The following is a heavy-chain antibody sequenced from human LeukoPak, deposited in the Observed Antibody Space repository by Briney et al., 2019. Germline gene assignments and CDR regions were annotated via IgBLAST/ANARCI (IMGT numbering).Heavy chain of an antibody. D-gene: IGHD3-3*01. CDR3: ARDDFWSGYRAFDI. V-gene: IGHV4-4*07. CDR1: GGSIRSYY. CDR2: IYTSGST. Sequence: TSETLSLTCSVSGGSIRSYYWSWIRQPAGKGLEWIGRIYTSGSTNYNPSLKSRATMSVDTSKNQFSLKLSSVTAADTAVYYCARDDFWSGYRAFDIWGQGTMVTVSS. J-gene: IGHJ3*02.